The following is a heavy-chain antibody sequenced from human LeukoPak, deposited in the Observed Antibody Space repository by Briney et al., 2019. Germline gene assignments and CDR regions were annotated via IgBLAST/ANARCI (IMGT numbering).Heavy chain of an antibody. CDR1: GFTFNNYG. Sequence: GGSLRLSCAASGFTFNNYGMHWVRQAPGKGLEWVAFIRYDGSNKYYADSVKGRFTISRDNSKNTLYLQMNSLRAEDTAVYYCAKDPSYTAAGIDYWGQGTPVTVSS. D-gene: IGHD6-13*01. CDR3: AKDPSYTAAGIDY. V-gene: IGHV3-30*02. J-gene: IGHJ4*02. CDR2: IRYDGSNK.